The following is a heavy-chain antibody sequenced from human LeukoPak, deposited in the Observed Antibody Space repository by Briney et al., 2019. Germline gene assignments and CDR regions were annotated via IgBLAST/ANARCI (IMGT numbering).Heavy chain of an antibody. CDR2: IKQDGSDI. D-gene: IGHD3-16*01. J-gene: IGHJ4*02. V-gene: IGHV3-7*01. CDR1: GFTFSTYW. Sequence: GESLRLSCAASGFTFSTYWMSWVRQAPGKGLEWVANIKQDGSDIYYVDSVKGRFTISRDNAENSLYLQMSSLRAEDTAVYYCTRGGRLHPQSPYWGQGTLVTVSS. CDR3: TRGGRLHPQSPY.